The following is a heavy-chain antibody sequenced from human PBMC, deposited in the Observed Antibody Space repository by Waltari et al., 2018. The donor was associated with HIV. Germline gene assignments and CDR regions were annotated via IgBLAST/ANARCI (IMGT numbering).Heavy chain of an antibody. CDR1: GKTLSELS. V-gene: IGHV1-24*01. CDR3: ATDFSGMVRAYSYYSLDV. J-gene: IGHJ6*02. Sequence: QVQLVQSGAEVKKPGASVKVSCKVSGKTLSELSMHWVRQVPGKGLEWMGNFDPEDDETIYAQKFQGRVTMTEDTSSDTAYMELSSLTSGDTAVYYCATDFSGMVRAYSYYSLDVWGQGTTVTVSS. CDR2: FDPEDDET. D-gene: IGHD3-10*01.